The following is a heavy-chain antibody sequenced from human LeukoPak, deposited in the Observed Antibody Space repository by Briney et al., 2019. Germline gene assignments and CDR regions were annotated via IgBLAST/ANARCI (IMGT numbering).Heavy chain of an antibody. CDR1: GFTFSSYS. D-gene: IGHD2-2*01. Sequence: AGSLRLSCAASGFTFSSYSMNWVRQAPGKGLEWVSSISSSSSYIYYADSVKGRFTISRDNAENSLYLQMNSLRAEDTAVYYCARDRPSPFAGVVVPAAMRNYYYGMDVWGQGTTVTVSS. V-gene: IGHV3-21*01. CDR3: ARDRPSPFAGVVVPAAMRNYYYGMDV. CDR2: ISSSSSYI. J-gene: IGHJ6*02.